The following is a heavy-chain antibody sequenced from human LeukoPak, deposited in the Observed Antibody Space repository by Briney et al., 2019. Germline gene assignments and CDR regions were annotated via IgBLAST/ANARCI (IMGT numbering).Heavy chain of an antibody. J-gene: IGHJ5*02. D-gene: IGHD3-3*01. CDR1: GGSISSYY. V-gene: IGHV4-59*01. CDR2: IYYSGST. Sequence: SETLSLTCTVSGGSISSYYWSWIRQPLGKGLEWIGYIYYSGSTNYNPSLKSRITILVDTSKNQFSLKLSSVTAADTAVYYCARAETQYYDFWSGYHNWFDPWGQGTLVTVSS. CDR3: ARAETQYYDFWSGYHNWFDP.